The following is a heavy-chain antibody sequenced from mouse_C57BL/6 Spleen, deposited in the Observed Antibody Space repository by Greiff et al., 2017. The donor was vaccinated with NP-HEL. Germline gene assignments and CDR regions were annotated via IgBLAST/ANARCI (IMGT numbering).Heavy chain of an antibody. CDR1: G. D-gene: IGHD4-1*01. J-gene: IGHJ4*01. CDR3: ARPGTSAMDY. Sequence: EVKLMESGGGLVKPGGSLKLSCAASGMHWVRQAPEKGLEWVAYISSGSSTIYYADTVKGRFTISRDNAKNTLFLQMTSLRSEDTAMYYCARPGTSAMDYWGQGTSVTVSS. V-gene: IGHV5-17*01. CDR2: ISSGSSTI.